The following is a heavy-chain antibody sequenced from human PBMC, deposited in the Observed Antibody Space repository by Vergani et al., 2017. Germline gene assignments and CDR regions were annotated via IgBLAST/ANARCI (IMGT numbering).Heavy chain of an antibody. D-gene: IGHD3-22*01. V-gene: IGHV3-11*01. Sequence: QVQLVESGGGLVKPGGSLRLSCAASGFTFSDYYMSWIRQAPAKGLEWVSYISSSGSTIYYADSVKGRFTIARDNAKNSLYLQMNSLRAEDTAVYYCARDLYYYDSSRYLDYWGQGTLVTVSS. CDR3: ARDLYYYDSSRYLDY. CDR2: ISSSGSTI. J-gene: IGHJ4*02. CDR1: GFTFSDYY.